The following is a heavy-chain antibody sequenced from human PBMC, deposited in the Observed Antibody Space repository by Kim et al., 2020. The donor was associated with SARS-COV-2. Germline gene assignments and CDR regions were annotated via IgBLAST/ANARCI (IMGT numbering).Heavy chain of an antibody. V-gene: IGHV3-74*01. D-gene: IGHD4-17*01. CDR1: GFSFSSYW. J-gene: IGHJ4*02. CDR3: AATVTKGYFDY. CDR2: ISSDGSSA. Sequence: GGSLRLSCASSGFSFSSYWMHWVRQAPGKGLVWVSRISSDGSSAGYADSVKGRFTISRDNAQNTLYLQMNSLRAEDTAVYYCAATVTKGYFDYWAQGTLVSVSS.